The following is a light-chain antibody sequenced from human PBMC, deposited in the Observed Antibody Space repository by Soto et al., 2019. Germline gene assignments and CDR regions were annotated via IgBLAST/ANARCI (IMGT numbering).Light chain of an antibody. CDR3: PQYDNLPIT. Sequence: DMELAKPPSCLCACVGDRVTVSYRASQSISSYLNWYQQKPGKAPKPLIYAASSLQSGVPSRFSGSGSGTDFTFPLRSLQPEDIATYYCPQYDNLPITFRRGKRLE. V-gene: IGKV1-33*01. CDR2: AAS. J-gene: IGKJ5*01. CDR1: QSISSY.